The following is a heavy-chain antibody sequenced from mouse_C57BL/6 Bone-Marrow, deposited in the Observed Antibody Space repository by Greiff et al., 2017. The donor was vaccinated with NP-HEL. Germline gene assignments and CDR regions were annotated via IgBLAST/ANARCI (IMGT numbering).Heavy chain of an antibody. Sequence: QVQLQQPGAELVKPGASVKLSCKASGYTFTSYWMHWVKQRPGRGLEWIGRIDPNSGGTKYNEKVKSKATLTVDKPSSTAYMQLSSLTSEDSAVYYCARDTTVVAPYWYFDVWGTGTTVTVSS. D-gene: IGHD1-1*01. V-gene: IGHV1-72*01. CDR2: IDPNSGGT. J-gene: IGHJ1*03. CDR3: ARDTTVVAPYWYFDV. CDR1: GYTFTSYW.